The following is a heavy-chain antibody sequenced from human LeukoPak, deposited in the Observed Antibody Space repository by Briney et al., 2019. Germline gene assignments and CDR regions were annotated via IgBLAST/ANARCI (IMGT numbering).Heavy chain of an antibody. J-gene: IGHJ5*02. D-gene: IGHD3-3*01. CDR3: ARGSYYDFWSGLNGGHWFDP. CDR2: INHSGSS. CDR1: GGPFSRGQY. Sequence: SETLSLTCAVFGGPFSRGQYWSWIRQPPGKGLEWFGEINHSGSSNYNPALKSRVTISVDTSKNQFSLKLSSVTAADTAVYYCARGSYYDFWSGLNGGHWFDPWGQGTLVTVSS. V-gene: IGHV4-34*01.